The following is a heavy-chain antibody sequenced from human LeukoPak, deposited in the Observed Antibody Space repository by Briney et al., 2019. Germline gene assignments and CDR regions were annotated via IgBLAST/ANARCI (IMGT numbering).Heavy chain of an antibody. V-gene: IGHV1-3*01. CDR1: GYTFTSYA. J-gene: IGHJ4*02. Sequence: ASVKVSCKASGYTFTSYAMHWVRQAPGQRLEWMGWINAGNGNTKYSQKFQGRVTITRDTSASTAYMELSSLRSEDTAVYYCARVGIAVAGHFDYWGQGTLVTVSS. CDR3: ARVGIAVAGHFDY. D-gene: IGHD6-19*01. CDR2: INAGNGNT.